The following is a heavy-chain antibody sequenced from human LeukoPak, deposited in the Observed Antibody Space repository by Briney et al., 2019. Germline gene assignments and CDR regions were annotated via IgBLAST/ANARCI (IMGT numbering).Heavy chain of an antibody. Sequence: SGGSLRLSCAASGFTLSDYYMSWIRQAPGKGLEWVSYISSSDTYTNYADSVKGRFTISRDNAKNSLYLQMNSLRAEDTAVYYCARGPYSSGSSADYWGQGTLVTVSS. CDR1: GFTLSDYY. J-gene: IGHJ4*02. CDR2: ISSSDTYT. D-gene: IGHD6-19*01. V-gene: IGHV3-11*06. CDR3: ARGPYSSGSSADY.